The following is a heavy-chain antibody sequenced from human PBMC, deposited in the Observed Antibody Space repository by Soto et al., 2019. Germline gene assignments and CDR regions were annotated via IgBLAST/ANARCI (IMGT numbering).Heavy chain of an antibody. V-gene: IGHV4-34*01. CDR3: ARGTYYYDSSGYYHGGYYYYGMDV. Sequence: SETLSLTCAVYGGSFSGYYWSWIRQPPGKGLEWIGEINHSGSTNYNPSLKSRVTISVDTSKNQFSLKLSSVTAADTAVYYCARGTYYYDSSGYYHGGYYYYGMDVWGQGTTVT. CDR1: GGSFSGYY. J-gene: IGHJ6*02. CDR2: INHSGST. D-gene: IGHD3-22*01.